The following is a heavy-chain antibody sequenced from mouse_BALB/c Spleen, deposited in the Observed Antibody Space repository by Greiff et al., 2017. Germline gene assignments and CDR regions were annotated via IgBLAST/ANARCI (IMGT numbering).Heavy chain of an antibody. CDR1: GFTFNTYA. Sequence: EVQGVESGGGLVQPKGSLKLSCAASGFTFNTYAMNWVRQAPGKGVEWVARIRSKSNNYATYYADSVKDRFTISRDDSQSMLYLQMNNLKTEDTAMYYCVRPCDGYFPYAMDYWGQGTSVTVSS. V-gene: IGHV10-1*02. CDR2: IRSKSNNYAT. D-gene: IGHD2-3*01. CDR3: VRPCDGYFPYAMDY. J-gene: IGHJ4*01.